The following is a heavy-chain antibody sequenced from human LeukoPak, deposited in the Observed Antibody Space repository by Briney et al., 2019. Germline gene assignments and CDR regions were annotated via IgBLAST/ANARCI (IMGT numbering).Heavy chain of an antibody. CDR3: ARGDIYLDH. J-gene: IGHJ4*02. D-gene: IGHD2-15*01. CDR2: IDYRRSP. V-gene: IGHV4-59*01. Sequence: SETLSLTCSVSGDSMSPYYWTWIRQPPGKGLEWIGYIDYRRSPTYIPSLNSRVTISLDTAKNQLSLKLTSVTAADTAMYFCARGDIYLDHWGQGILVTVS. CDR1: GDSMSPYY.